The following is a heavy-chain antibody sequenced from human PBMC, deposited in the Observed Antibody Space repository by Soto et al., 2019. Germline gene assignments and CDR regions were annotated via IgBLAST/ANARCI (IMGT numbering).Heavy chain of an antibody. D-gene: IGHD4-17*01. CDR3: ARERYDYGDYGHEALDI. V-gene: IGHV3-74*01. Sequence: PKRLRSVVCGLTIGSFWMHWVRRTPGEGLGWVSHTDSDGSFTTYADSVKGRFTSSRDNSKNTLYLQMNSLRAEDTAVYYCARERYDYGDYGHEALDIWGQGTMVTV. CDR1: GLTIGSFW. J-gene: IGHJ3*02. CDR2: TDSDGSFT.